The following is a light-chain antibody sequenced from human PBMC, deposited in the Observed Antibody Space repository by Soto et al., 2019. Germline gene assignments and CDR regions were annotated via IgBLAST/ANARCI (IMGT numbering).Light chain of an antibody. J-gene: IGLJ3*02. CDR3: ATWDDSLNGLV. CDR2: SNS. V-gene: IGLV1-44*01. Sequence: QTVVTQPPSASGTPGQSVAISCSGSDSNIGTNTVNWFQHLPGTTPKLLIYSNSLRPSGVPDRFSGSKSGASASLAISGLQSEDEGDYYCATWDDSLNGLVFGGGTKLTVL. CDR1: DSNIGTNT.